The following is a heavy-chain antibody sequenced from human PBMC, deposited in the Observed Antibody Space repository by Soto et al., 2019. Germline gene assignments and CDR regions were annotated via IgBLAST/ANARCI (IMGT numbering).Heavy chain of an antibody. CDR3: ARDRGSYALDY. V-gene: IGHV1-18*01. CDR2: ISANNGNT. Sequence: QVQLVQSGAEVKKPGASVKVSCKASGYTFTSYGISWVRQAPGQGLEWMGWISANNGNTNYAQKLQGRVTMATDTSTSTASMELRSLRSDDTAVYYCARDRGSYALDYWGQGTLVTVSS. CDR1: GYTFTSYG. D-gene: IGHD1-26*01. J-gene: IGHJ4*02.